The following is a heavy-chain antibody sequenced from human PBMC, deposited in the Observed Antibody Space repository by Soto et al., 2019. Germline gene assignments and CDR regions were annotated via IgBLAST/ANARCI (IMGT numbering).Heavy chain of an antibody. J-gene: IGHJ6*03. CDR1: GYTFTSYA. D-gene: IGHD3-3*01. CDR2: INAGNGNT. V-gene: IGHV1-3*01. Sequence: QVQLVQSGAEVKKPGASVKVSCKASGYTFTSYAMHWVRQAPGQRLEWMGWINAGNGNTKYSQKFQGRVTITRDTSASTGYMELSSLRSEDTAVYYCARAGPQASGVVIGYYYYYMDVWGKGTTVTVSS. CDR3: ARAGPQASGVVIGYYYYYMDV.